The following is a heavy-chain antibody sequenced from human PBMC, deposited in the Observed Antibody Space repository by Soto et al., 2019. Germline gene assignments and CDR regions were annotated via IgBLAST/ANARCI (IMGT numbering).Heavy chain of an antibody. CDR2: ISGGTGTT. CDR3: ATVLSAAFDI. Sequence: PGGSLRLSCSASGFAFSDYSINWVRQAPGKGLEWVSGISGGTGTTHYADSVKGRFTISRDNSKNTVYLQMNSLRAEDTALYYCATVLSAAFDIWGQGTMVTVSS. V-gene: IGHV3-23*01. CDR1: GFAFSDYS. J-gene: IGHJ3*02.